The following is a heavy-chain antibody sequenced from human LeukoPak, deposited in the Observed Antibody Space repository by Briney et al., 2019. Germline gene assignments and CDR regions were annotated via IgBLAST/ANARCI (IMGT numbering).Heavy chain of an antibody. Sequence: GRSLRLSCAASGFTFSSYGMHWVRQAPGKGLEWVAVIWYDGSNKYYAGSVKGRFTISRDNSKNTLYLQMNSLRAEDTAVYYCARGYSYGLGSYFDYWGQGTLVTVSS. CDR1: GFTFSSYG. V-gene: IGHV3-33*01. D-gene: IGHD5-18*01. CDR3: ARGYSYGLGSYFDY. J-gene: IGHJ4*02. CDR2: IWYDGSNK.